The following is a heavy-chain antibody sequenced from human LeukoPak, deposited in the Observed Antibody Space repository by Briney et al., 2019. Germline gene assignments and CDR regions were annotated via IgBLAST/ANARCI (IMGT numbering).Heavy chain of an antibody. CDR1: GFTFSSYS. D-gene: IGHD3-16*01. J-gene: IGHJ4*02. CDR2: ISGSSSTI. V-gene: IGHV3-48*04. Sequence: GGSLRLSCAASGFTFSSYSMNWVRRAPGKGLEWVSYISGSSSTIYYAGSVKGRFTISRDNAKNSLFLQMISLRAEDTAVYYCARDRAYKSFDYWGQGALVTVSS. CDR3: ARDRAYKSFDY.